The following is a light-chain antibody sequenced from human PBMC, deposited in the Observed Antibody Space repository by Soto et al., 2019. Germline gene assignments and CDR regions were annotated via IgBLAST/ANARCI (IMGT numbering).Light chain of an antibody. Sequence: ESVLTQSPGTLSLSPGERATLSCTASQSVRNNYLAWYQQKPGQAPRLLINGASSRATGIPDRFSGSGSGTDFPLPITRLEPEDVAVYYCQQYSSSPDTFGGGTKVEVK. CDR1: QSVRNNY. CDR2: GAS. J-gene: IGKJ4*01. CDR3: QQYSSSPDT. V-gene: IGKV3-20*01.